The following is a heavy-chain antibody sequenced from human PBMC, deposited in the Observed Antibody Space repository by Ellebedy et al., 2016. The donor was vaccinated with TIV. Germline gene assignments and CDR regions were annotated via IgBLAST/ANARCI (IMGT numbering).Heavy chain of an antibody. Sequence: ASVKVSXXASGYTFTTYGISWVRQATGQGLEWMAWISGYNGNTKYGQNFEDRVTVTTDTSTSVVYMELRNLSSDDTALYYCARHFDMGDGDGMDVWGQGTTVSVSS. CDR2: ISGYNGNT. D-gene: IGHD3-9*01. CDR1: GYTFTTYG. V-gene: IGHV1-18*01. CDR3: ARHFDMGDGDGMDV. J-gene: IGHJ6*02.